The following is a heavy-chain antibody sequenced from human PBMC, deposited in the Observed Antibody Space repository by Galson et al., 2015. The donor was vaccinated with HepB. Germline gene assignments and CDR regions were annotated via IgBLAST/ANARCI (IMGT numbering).Heavy chain of an antibody. J-gene: IGHJ6*02. Sequence: SLRLSCAASGFTFSSYSMNWVRQAPGKGLEWVSSISSSSSYIYYADSVKGRFTISRDNAKNSLYLQMNSLRAEDTAVYYCARGIWDRDYYFYGMDVWGQGTTVTVSS. CDR1: GFTFSSYS. CDR2: ISSSSSYI. V-gene: IGHV3-21*01. D-gene: IGHD1-26*01. CDR3: ARGIWDRDYYFYGMDV.